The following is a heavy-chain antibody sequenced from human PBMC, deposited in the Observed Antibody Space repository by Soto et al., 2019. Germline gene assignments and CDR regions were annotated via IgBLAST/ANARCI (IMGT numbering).Heavy chain of an antibody. CDR3: ASSVVPAFYGMEV. J-gene: IGHJ6*01. V-gene: IGHV1-69*06. Sequence: SVKVSCKASGGTFSSYASSWVRQAPGQGLEWMGGSLPLFGTANYAQKFQGRVTITAEKSTITAHMELSSLRSEDTAVYYCASSVVPAFYGMEVWAQGTTDTYAS. CDR1: GGTFSSYA. D-gene: IGHD2-2*01. CDR2: SLPLFGTA.